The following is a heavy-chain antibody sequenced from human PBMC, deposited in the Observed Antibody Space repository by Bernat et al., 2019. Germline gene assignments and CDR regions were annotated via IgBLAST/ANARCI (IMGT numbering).Heavy chain of an antibody. CDR3: AKDATPKTG. Sequence: GRRLGSGGGLVQPGGSLRLSCAASGFTFSSYAMSWVRQAPGKGLEWASTIGGSGGSTYYADSVKGRFTISRDNSKNTLYLQMNSLRAEDTAVYYCAKDATPKTGWGQGTLVTVSS. D-gene: IGHD1-1*01. J-gene: IGHJ4*02. CDR2: IGGSGGST. V-gene: IGHV3-23*01. CDR1: GFTFSSYA.